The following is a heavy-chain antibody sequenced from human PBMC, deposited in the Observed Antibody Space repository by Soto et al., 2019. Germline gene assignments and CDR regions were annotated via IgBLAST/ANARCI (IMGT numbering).Heavy chain of an antibody. V-gene: IGHV2-5*02. Sequence: QITLKESGPTLVKPTRTLTLTCTFSGFSLSTSGVGVGWIRQPPGKALEWLALIYWDDDRRYSPSLKSRLTITKDTSKKQVVLTMTNVDPVDTATYYCARRQAFINSSWRIFDYWGQGTLVTVSS. CDR1: GFSLSTSGVG. D-gene: IGHD6-13*01. CDR2: IYWDDDR. J-gene: IGHJ4*02. CDR3: ARRQAFINSSWRIFDY.